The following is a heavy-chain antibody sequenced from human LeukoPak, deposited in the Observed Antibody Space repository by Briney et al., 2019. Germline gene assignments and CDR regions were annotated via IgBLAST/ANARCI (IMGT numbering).Heavy chain of an antibody. J-gene: IGHJ4*02. CDR2: INPNSGGT. V-gene: IGHV1-2*02. D-gene: IGHD3-3*01. CDR3: ARSITIFGVVITGPFDY. Sequence: ASVKVSCKASGYTFTGYYMHWVRQAPGQGLEWMGWINPNSGGTNYAQKSQGRVTMTRDTSISTAYMELSRLRSDDTAVYYCARSITIFGVVITGPFDYWGQGTLVTVSS. CDR1: GYTFTGYY.